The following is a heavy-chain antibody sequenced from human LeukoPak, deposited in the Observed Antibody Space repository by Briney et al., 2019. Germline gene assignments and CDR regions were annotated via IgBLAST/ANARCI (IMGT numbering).Heavy chain of an antibody. V-gene: IGHV3-23*01. J-gene: IGHJ4*02. D-gene: IGHD3-22*01. CDR1: GFTFSSYS. CDR3: AKSEKSFYDSSGYYY. Sequence: GGSLRLSCAASGFTFSSYSMNWVRQAPGKGLEWVSAISGSGGSTYYADSVKGRFTISRDNSKNTLYLQMNSLRAEDTAVYYCAKSEKSFYDSSGYYYWGQGTLVTVSS. CDR2: ISGSGGST.